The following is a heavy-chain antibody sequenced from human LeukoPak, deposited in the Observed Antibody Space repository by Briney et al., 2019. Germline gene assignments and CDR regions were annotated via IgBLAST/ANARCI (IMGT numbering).Heavy chain of an antibody. D-gene: IGHD6-13*01. CDR3: AKAGSSWYDDAFDI. CDR1: GYTFTSYA. Sequence: VASVKVSCKASGYTFTSYAMHWVRQAPGQRLEWMGWINAGNGNTKYSQKFQGRVTITRDTSASTAYMELSSLRSEDMAVYYCAKAGSSWYDDAFDIWGQGTMVTVSS. V-gene: IGHV1-3*01. CDR2: INAGNGNT. J-gene: IGHJ3*02.